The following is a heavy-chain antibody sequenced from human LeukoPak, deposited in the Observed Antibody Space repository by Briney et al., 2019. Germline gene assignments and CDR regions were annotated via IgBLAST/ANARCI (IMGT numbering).Heavy chain of an antibody. Sequence: GGSLRLSCAASGFTFSSYAMSWARQAPGKGLEWVSAISGSGGSTYYADSVKGRFTISRDNSKNTLYLQMNSLRAEDTAVYYCAKFGRWDYYDSSGYTPYYFDYWGQGTLVTVSS. J-gene: IGHJ4*02. CDR3: AKFGRWDYYDSSGYTPYYFDY. D-gene: IGHD3-22*01. CDR2: ISGSGGST. V-gene: IGHV3-23*01. CDR1: GFTFSSYA.